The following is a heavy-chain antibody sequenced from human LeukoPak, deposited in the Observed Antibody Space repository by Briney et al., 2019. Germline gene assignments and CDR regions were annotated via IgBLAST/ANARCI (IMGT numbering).Heavy chain of an antibody. CDR3: ARDGLDDFWSGPTADY. Sequence: GGSLRLSCAASEFTFSSYAMHWVRQAPGKGLEWVAVISYDGSNKYYADSVKGRFTISRDNSKNTLYLQMTSLRAEDTAVYYCARDGLDDFWSGPTADYWGQGTLVTVSS. CDR2: ISYDGSNK. D-gene: IGHD3-3*01. CDR1: EFTFSSYA. J-gene: IGHJ4*02. V-gene: IGHV3-30-3*01.